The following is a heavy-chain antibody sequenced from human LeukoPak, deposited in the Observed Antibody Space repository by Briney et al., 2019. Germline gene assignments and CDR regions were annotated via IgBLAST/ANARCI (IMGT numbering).Heavy chain of an antibody. D-gene: IGHD6-13*01. J-gene: IGHJ4*02. CDR2: ITPTYGLV. CDR1: GGTFSKYA. CDR3: ATGTNGLYGSNRFQGYFDD. Sequence: SVKVSCKAPGGTFSKYAISWVRQAPGQGLEWRGGITPTYGLVHYAQKFQGRVTLTTDTSTGTADLEMNSLTFEDTAVYYCATGTNGLYGSNRFQGYFDDWGQGTLVTVLS. V-gene: IGHV1-69*10.